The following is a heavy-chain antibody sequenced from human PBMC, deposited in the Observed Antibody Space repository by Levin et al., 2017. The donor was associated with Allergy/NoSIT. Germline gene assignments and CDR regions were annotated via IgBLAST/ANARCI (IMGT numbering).Heavy chain of an antibody. CDR2: IIPIFGTA. CDR3: AYGITMVQGVMFDP. CDR1: GGTFSSYA. Sequence: GASVKVSCKASGGTFSSYAISWVRQAPGQGLEWMGGIIPIFGTANYAQKFQGRVTITADKSTSTAYMELSSLRSEDTAVYYCAYGITMVQGVMFDPWGQGTLVTVSS. J-gene: IGHJ5*02. V-gene: IGHV1-69*06. D-gene: IGHD3-10*01.